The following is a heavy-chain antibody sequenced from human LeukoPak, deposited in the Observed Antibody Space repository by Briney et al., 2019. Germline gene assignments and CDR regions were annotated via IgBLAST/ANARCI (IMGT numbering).Heavy chain of an antibody. CDR3: ARERKGSSWYDGKEPFDY. J-gene: IGHJ4*02. V-gene: IGHV3-7*01. CDR2: IDQDGREK. CDR1: TFTFSNSW. D-gene: IGHD6-13*01. Sequence: QPRGSLRLSCVASTFTFSNSWMSWVRQVPGKGLEWVANIDQDGREKNYVDSVKGRFTISRDNGRNSLYLEMNSLRAEDTAVYYCARERKGSSWYDGKEPFDYWGQGTLVTVSS.